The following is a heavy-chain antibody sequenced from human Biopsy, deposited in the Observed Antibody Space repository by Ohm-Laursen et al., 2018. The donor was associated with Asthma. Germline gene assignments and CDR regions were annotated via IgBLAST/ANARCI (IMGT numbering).Heavy chain of an antibody. CDR1: GGSMSSSSYS. D-gene: IGHD5-12*01. J-gene: IGHJ4*02. Sequence: GTLSLTCTVSGGSMSSSSYSWAWIRQAPGKGPEWIGTTHYSGSTFYKPSLRSRVTMSLDTSTNQFSLRLRSVTATDTAVYYCASPVNRAFGGYEWAAVFDYWGQGILVTVSS. CDR2: THYSGST. CDR3: ASPVNRAFGGYEWAAVFDY. V-gene: IGHV4-39*01.